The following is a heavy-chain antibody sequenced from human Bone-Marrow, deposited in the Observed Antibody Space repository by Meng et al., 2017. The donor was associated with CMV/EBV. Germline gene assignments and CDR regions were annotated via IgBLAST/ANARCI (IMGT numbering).Heavy chain of an antibody. D-gene: IGHD2-15*01. CDR1: GFVFSTFW. Sequence: GESLKISCAASGFVFSTFWMSWVRQVPGKGLEWVANIKLDGSEKYYVESVRGRFTISRDNAKKSLYLQMDSLRVEDTAVYYCAGGGQELLRSGGDYWGQGTLVTVSS. CDR3: AGGGQELLRSGGDY. J-gene: IGHJ4*02. CDR2: IKLDGSEK. V-gene: IGHV3-7*04.